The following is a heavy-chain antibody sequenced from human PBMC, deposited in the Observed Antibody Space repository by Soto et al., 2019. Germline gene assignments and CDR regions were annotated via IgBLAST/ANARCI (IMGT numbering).Heavy chain of an antibody. J-gene: IGHJ4*03. CDR3: AHRRVATNPWYFDY. Sequence: SGPTLVNPTQTLTLTCTISGFSLTTNGVGVGWIRQPPGKALEWLAVIYSDGDKRYRPSLTSRVFISRDTAENQVVLTMTNMDPADTATYYCAHRRVATNPWYFDYWGQGTTVTVSS. CDR1: GFSLTTNGVG. V-gene: IGHV2-5*02. CDR2: IYSDGDK. D-gene: IGHD2-8*01.